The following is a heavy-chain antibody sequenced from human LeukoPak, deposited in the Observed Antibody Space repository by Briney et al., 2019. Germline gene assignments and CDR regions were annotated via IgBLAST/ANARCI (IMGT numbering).Heavy chain of an antibody. J-gene: IGHJ4*02. CDR1: GYTFTGYY. Sequence: XSVKVSCKASGYTFTGYYMHWVRQAPGQGLEWMGWINPNSGGTNYAQKFRGRVTMTRYTSISTAHMELSRLRSDDTAVYYCASSRVGIAVAGTEFDFDYWGQGTLVTVSS. V-gene: IGHV1-2*02. D-gene: IGHD6-19*01. CDR2: INPNSGGT. CDR3: ASSRVGIAVAGTEFDFDY.